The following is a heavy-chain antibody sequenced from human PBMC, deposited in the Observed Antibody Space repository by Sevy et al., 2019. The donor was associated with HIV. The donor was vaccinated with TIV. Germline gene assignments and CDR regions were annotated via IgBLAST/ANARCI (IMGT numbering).Heavy chain of an antibody. V-gene: IGHV3-53*01. CDR2: IYSGGST. Sequence: GGSLRLSCAASGFTVSRNYMSWVRQAPGKGLEWVSVIYSGGSTYYADSVKGRFTISRDNSKNTLYLQMNSLRAEDMAVYYCARDRNTAMVIGMDVWGQGTTVTVSS. D-gene: IGHD5-18*01. J-gene: IGHJ6*02. CDR3: ARDRNTAMVIGMDV. CDR1: GFTVSRNY.